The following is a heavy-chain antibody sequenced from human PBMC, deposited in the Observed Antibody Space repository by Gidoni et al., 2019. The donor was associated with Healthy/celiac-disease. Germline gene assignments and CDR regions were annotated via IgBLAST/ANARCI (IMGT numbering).Heavy chain of an antibody. D-gene: IGHD3-22*01. J-gene: IGHJ6*02. CDR2: ISSSSSYI. Sequence: EVQLVESGGGLVKPGGSLRLSCAASGFTFSRYSMNWVRQAPGQGLEWVSSISSSSSYIYYADSVKGRFTISRDNAKNSLYLQMNSLRAEDTAVYYCAREQDPGTMIVVVYGMDVWGQGTTVTVSS. V-gene: IGHV3-21*01. CDR1: GFTFSRYS. CDR3: AREQDPGTMIVVVYGMDV.